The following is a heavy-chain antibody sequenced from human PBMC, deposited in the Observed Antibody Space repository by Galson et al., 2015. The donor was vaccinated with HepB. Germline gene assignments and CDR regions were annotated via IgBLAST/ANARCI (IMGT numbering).Heavy chain of an antibody. CDR2: ISGSGGST. J-gene: IGHJ6*03. D-gene: IGHD6-6*01. Sequence: SLRLSCAASGFTFSSYAMSWVRQAPGKGLEWVSAISGSGGSTYYADFVKGRFTISRDNSKNTLYLQMNSLRAEDTAAYYCAKYGAARRYYYYYMDVWGKGTTVTVSS. CDR3: AKYGAARRYYYYYMDV. V-gene: IGHV3-23*01. CDR1: GFTFSSYA.